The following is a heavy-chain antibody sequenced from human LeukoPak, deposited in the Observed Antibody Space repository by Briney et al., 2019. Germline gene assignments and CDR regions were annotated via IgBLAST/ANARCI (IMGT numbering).Heavy chain of an antibody. CDR3: TNSINYYYGMDV. J-gene: IGHJ6*02. V-gene: IGHV3-73*01. CDR1: GFTFSGSA. D-gene: IGHD2/OR15-2a*01. CDR2: IRSKANSYAT. Sequence: SGGSLRLSCAASGFTFSGSAMHWVRQASGKGLEWVGRIRSKANSYATAYAASVKGRFTISRDDSKNTAYLQMNSLKTGDTAVYYCTNSINYYYGMDVWGQGTTVTVSS.